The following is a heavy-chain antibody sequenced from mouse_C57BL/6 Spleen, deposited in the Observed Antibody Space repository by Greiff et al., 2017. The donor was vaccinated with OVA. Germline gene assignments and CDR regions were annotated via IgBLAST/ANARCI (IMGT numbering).Heavy chain of an antibody. J-gene: IGHJ1*03. CDR2: ISYDGSN. CDR1: GYSITSGYY. D-gene: IGHD6-1*01. CDR3: ARALLPPDWYFDV. V-gene: IGHV3-6*01. Sequence: EVKLQESGPGLVKPSQSLSLTCSVTGYSITSGYYWNWIRQFPGNKLEWMGYISYDGSNNYNPSLKNRISITRDTSKNQFFLKLNSVTTEDTATYYCARALLPPDWYFDVWGTGTTVTVSS.